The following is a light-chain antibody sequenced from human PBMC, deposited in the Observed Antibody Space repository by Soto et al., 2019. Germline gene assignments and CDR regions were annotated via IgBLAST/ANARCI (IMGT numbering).Light chain of an antibody. V-gene: IGKV1-39*01. Sequence: DVQMTQSPSSLSASVGDTVTIACRASQPISNYLNWYQQKPGEVPKVLIFGASRLRSGVPSRFSGSGYGTDFTLTINNLHPDDIATYYCQQTHAVPLTFGQGT. CDR3: QQTHAVPLT. CDR1: QPISNY. J-gene: IGKJ1*01. CDR2: GAS.